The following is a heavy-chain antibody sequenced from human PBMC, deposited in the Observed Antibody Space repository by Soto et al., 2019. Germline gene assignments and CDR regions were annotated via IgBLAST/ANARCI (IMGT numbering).Heavy chain of an antibody. J-gene: IGHJ1*01. CDR3: ARGWNDFPH. Sequence: ASVKVSCKASGYTFTGYYMHWVRQAPGQGLECMGWINPVFGTTNYAQKFQGRVTINRDESMSTVYMELSRLRSEDTAVYYCARGWNDFPHWGQGTLVTVSS. D-gene: IGHD1-1*01. V-gene: IGHV1-2*02. CDR2: INPVFGTT. CDR1: GYTFTGYY.